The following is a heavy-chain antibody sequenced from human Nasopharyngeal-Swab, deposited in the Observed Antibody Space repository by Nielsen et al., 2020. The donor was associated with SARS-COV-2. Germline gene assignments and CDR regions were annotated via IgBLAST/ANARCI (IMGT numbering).Heavy chain of an antibody. CDR2: MNPNSGNT. V-gene: IGHV1-8*01. J-gene: IGHJ4*02. Sequence: SVKVSCKASGYTFTSYDINWVRQATGQGLEWMGCMNPNSGNTGYAQKFQGRVTMTRNTSISTAYMELSSLRSEDTAVYYCARGETHRDDYGDYYFDYWGQGTLVTVSS. D-gene: IGHD4-17*01. CDR1: GYTFTSYD. CDR3: ARGETHRDDYGDYYFDY.